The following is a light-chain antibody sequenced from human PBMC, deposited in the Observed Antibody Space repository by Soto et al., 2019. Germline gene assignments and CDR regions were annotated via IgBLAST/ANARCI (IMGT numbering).Light chain of an antibody. CDR3: QQYNSYST. V-gene: IGKV1-5*01. CDR1: QFIDSY. CDR2: DAS. Sequence: DIQLTHSPTSLSASVWDRVTIACRASQFIDSYLNWYQQKPGKAPKLLIYDASSLESGVPSRFSGSGSGTEFTLTISSLQPDDFATYYCQQYNSYSTFGQGTKVDIK. J-gene: IGKJ1*01.